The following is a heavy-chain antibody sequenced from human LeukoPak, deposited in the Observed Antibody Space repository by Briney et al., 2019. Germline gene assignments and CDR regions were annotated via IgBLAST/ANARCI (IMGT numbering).Heavy chain of an antibody. V-gene: IGHV3-7*01. D-gene: IGHD2-21*01. J-gene: IGHJ4*02. CDR3: TRDYSNARDY. CDR2: INEDGSTQ. Sequence: SGGSLRLSCEVSGIIFRKYWMTWVRQGPGKGLEWVASINEDGSTQWYVDSVKGRFTVSRDNAKNSLHLQVKSLRVDDTAVYYCTRDYSNARDYWGQGTLVTVSS. CDR1: GIIFRKYW.